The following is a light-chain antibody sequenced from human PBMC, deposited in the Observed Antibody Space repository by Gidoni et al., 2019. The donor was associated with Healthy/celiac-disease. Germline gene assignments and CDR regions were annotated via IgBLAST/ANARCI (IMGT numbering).Light chain of an antibody. CDR1: QSVSSY. Sequence: EIVLTQSPATLSLSPGERATLSCRASQSVSSYLAWYQQKPGQAPRLLIYDASNRATXXPARFSGSGXXTDXTXTIXXXEPXXFAXXXCQXXSNXXXTFXGXTKVEIK. CDR3: QXXSNXXXT. V-gene: IGKV3-11*01. J-gene: IGKJ4*01. CDR2: DAS.